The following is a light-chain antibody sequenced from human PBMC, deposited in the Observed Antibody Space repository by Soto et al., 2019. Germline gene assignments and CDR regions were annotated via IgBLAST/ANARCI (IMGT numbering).Light chain of an antibody. V-gene: IGKV1-5*03. CDR1: QSIGAW. J-gene: IGKJ1*01. CDR2: KAS. CDR3: QQYNTYRT. Sequence: DIQMTQSPSTLSASVGDRVTITCRASQSIGAWLAWHQQKPGKAPKLLIYKASTLESGVPSRVSGSGSGTEFTLTITSLQPYDFATYYCQQYNTYRTFGQGTKVDIK.